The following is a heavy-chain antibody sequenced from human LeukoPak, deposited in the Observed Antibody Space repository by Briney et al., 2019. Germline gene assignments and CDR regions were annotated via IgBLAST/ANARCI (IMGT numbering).Heavy chain of an antibody. Sequence: SETLSLTCTVSGGSISSNSYYWGWIRQPPGKGLEWIGSIYYSGSTNYNPSLKSRVTILVDTSKNQFSLKLSSVTAADTAVYYCATTTGGPYNWFDPWGQGTLVTVSS. V-gene: IGHV4-39*07. CDR2: IYYSGST. D-gene: IGHD1-1*01. CDR3: ATTTGGPYNWFDP. J-gene: IGHJ5*02. CDR1: GGSISSNSYY.